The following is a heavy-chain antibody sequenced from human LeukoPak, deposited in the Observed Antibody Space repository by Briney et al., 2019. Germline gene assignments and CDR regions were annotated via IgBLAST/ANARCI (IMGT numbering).Heavy chain of an antibody. CDR3: ARGLGYCSGGSCWRWFDP. CDR2: INHSGST. Sequence: SETPSLTCAVYGGSFSGYYWSWIRQPPEKGLEWIGEINHSGSTNYNPSLKSRVTISVDTSKNQFSLKLSSVTAADTAVYYCARGLGYCSGGSCWRWFDPWGQGTLVTVSS. CDR1: GGSFSGYY. D-gene: IGHD2-15*01. V-gene: IGHV4-34*01. J-gene: IGHJ5*02.